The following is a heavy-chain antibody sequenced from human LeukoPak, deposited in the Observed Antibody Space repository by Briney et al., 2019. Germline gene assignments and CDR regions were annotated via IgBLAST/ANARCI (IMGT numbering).Heavy chain of an antibody. CDR3: ASLRGYSGYEAFDY. CDR1: GGSISSYY. V-gene: IGHV4-59*01. J-gene: IGHJ4*02. Sequence: SETLSLTCTVSGGSISSYYWSWIRQPPGKGLEWIGYIYYSGSTNYNPSLKSRVTISVDTSKNQFSLKLSSVTAADTAVYYCASLRGYSGYEAFDYWGQGTLVTVSS. CDR2: IYYSGST. D-gene: IGHD5-12*01.